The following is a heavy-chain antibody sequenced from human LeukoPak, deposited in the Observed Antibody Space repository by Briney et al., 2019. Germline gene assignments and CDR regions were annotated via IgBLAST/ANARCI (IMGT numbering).Heavy chain of an antibody. Sequence: PSETLSLTCTVSGGSISSSSYYWGWIRQPPGKGLEWIGSIYYSGSTYYNPSLKSRVTISVDTSKNQFSLKLSSVTAADTAVYYCARHGGVLWFGDPIWGQGTMVTVSS. D-gene: IGHD3-10*01. CDR1: GGSISSSSYY. CDR2: IYYSGST. CDR3: ARHGGVLWFGDPI. V-gene: IGHV4-39*01. J-gene: IGHJ3*02.